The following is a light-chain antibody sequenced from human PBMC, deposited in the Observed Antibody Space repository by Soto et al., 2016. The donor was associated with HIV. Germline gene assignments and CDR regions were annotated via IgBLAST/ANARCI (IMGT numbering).Light chain of an antibody. CDR1: QSLLHRNGYDY. CDR3: MQALQTPWT. CDR2: LGS. J-gene: IGKJ1*01. Sequence: DIVMTQSPLSLPVTPGEPASISCRSSQSLLHRNGYDYLNWYLQKPGQSPQLLIYLGSNRASGVPDRFSGAGSGTDFTLKISRVEAEDVGIYYCMQALQTPWTFGPGTRVDIK. V-gene: IGKV2-28*01.